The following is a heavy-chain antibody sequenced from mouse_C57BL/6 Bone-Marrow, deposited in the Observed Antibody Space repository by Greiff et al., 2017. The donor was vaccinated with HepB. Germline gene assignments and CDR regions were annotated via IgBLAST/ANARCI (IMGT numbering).Heavy chain of an antibody. CDR1: GFNIKDYY. J-gene: IGHJ1*03. CDR3: ARVGCPTRYFDV. D-gene: IGHD1-1*01. V-gene: IGHV14-2*01. Sequence: DVHLVESGAELVKPGASVKLSCTASGFNIKDYYMHWVKQRTEQGLEWIGRIDPEDGETKYAPKFQGKATITADTSSNTAYLQLSSLTSEDTAVYYCARVGCPTRYFDVWGTGTTVTVSS. CDR2: IDPEDGET.